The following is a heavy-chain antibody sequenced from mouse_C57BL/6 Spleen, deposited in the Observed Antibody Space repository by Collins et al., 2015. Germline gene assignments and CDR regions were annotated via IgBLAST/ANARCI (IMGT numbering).Heavy chain of an antibody. Sequence: VKGRFTISRDNAKNTLYLQMSSLKSEDTAMYYCARHTPLYPPFDYWGQGTTLTVSS. J-gene: IGHJ2*01. CDR3: ARHTPLYPPFDY. V-gene: IGHV5-6*01. D-gene: IGHD1-1*01.